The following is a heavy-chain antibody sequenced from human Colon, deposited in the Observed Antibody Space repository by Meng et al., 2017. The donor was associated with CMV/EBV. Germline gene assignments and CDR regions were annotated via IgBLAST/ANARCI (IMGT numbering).Heavy chain of an antibody. CDR3: ARDWYPGDRRGSFDY. V-gene: IGHV1-2*02. Sequence: QVRLGQSGAEVQKPGAQVKVSCKASEYTFTGYYMHWVRQAPGQGLEWMGWINPNSGGTNYAQKFQGRVTMSRDTSITTAYMELSRLRSDDTAVYYCARDWYPGDRRGSFDYWGQGTLVTVSS. CDR2: INPNSGGT. CDR1: EYTFTGYY. J-gene: IGHJ4*02. D-gene: IGHD3-22*01.